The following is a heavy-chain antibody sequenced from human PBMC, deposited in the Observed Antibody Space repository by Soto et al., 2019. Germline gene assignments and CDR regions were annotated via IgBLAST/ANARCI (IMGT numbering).Heavy chain of an antibody. CDR2: IWYDGSNK. Sequence: GGSLRLSCAASGFTFSSYGMHWVRQAPGKGLEWVAVIWYDGSNKYYADSVKGRFTISRDNSKNTLYLQMNSLRAEDTAVYYCAREANMIVVVPGGWYFDLWSRGTLVTVSS. V-gene: IGHV3-33*01. J-gene: IGHJ2*01. CDR1: GFTFSSYG. D-gene: IGHD3-22*01. CDR3: AREANMIVVVPGGWYFDL.